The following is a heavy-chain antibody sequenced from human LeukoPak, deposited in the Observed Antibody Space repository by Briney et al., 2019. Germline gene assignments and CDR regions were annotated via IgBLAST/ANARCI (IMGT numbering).Heavy chain of an antibody. Sequence: ASVKVSCNISGYTLTDFSMHWMRQAPGKGLEWMGGFNREDDEAIYAPHFQGRVTVTEDTSTDTAYMELSSLRSEDTAVYYCATLDSYYDNSGRPLVPDWGQGTLVTVSS. J-gene: IGHJ4*02. CDR2: FNREDDEA. CDR1: GYTLTDFS. D-gene: IGHD3-22*01. V-gene: IGHV1-24*01. CDR3: ATLDSYYDNSGRPLVPD.